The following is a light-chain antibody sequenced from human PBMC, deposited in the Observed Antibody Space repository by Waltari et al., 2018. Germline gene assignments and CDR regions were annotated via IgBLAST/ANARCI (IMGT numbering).Light chain of an antibody. CDR2: EVT. CDR3: FSYAGSGYV. V-gene: IGLV2-23*02. CDR1: NNDIGTYNL. Sequence: QSALTQPASVSGSPGQSITISCTGSNNDIGTYNLVSWYLQHPGKAPKLIIFEVTERPSGVSTRFSGSKSVTTASLTISGLRAEDEADYYCFSYAGSGYVFGSGTKVTVL. J-gene: IGLJ1*01.